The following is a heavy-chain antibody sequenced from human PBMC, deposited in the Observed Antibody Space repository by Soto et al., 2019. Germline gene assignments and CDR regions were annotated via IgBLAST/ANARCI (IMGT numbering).Heavy chain of an antibody. CDR2: IYYSGST. CDR3: ARDGDYYDSSGYSFDY. CDR1: GGSISSGDYY. D-gene: IGHD3-22*01. J-gene: IGHJ4*02. V-gene: IGHV4-30-4*01. Sequence: SETLSLTCTVSGGSISSGDYYWSWIRQPPGKGLEWIGYIYYSGSTYYNPSLKSRVTISVDTSKNQFSLKLSSVTAADTAVYYCARDGDYYDSSGYSFDYWGQGTLVTVSS.